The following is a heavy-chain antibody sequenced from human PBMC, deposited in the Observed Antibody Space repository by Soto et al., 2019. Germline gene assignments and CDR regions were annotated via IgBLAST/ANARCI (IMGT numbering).Heavy chain of an antibody. Sequence: QVQLQQWGAGLLKPSETLSLTCAVYGGSFSGYYWSWIRQPPGKGLEWIGEINHSGSTNYNPSLKSRVTISVDTSKNQFSLKLSSVTAADTAVYYCASRAARAPGNWYFDLWGRGTLVTVSS. J-gene: IGHJ2*01. CDR1: GGSFSGYY. D-gene: IGHD6-6*01. CDR3: ASRAARAPGNWYFDL. CDR2: INHSGST. V-gene: IGHV4-34*01.